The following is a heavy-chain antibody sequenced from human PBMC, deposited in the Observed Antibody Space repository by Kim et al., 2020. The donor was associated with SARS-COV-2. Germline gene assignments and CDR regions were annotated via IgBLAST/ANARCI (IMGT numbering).Heavy chain of an antibody. CDR2: MNPNSGNT. CDR1: GYTFTSYD. Sequence: ASVKVSCKASGYTFTSYDINWVRQATGQGLEWMGWMNPNSGNTGYAQKFQGRVTMTRNTSISTAYMELSSLGSEDTAVYYCARGRCSSTSCYSFRYYYGMDVWGQGTTVTVSS. D-gene: IGHD2-2*01. V-gene: IGHV1-8*01. CDR3: ARGRCSSTSCYSFRYYYGMDV. J-gene: IGHJ6*02.